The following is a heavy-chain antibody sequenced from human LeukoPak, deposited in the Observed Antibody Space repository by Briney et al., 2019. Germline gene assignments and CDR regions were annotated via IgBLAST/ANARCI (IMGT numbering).Heavy chain of an antibody. V-gene: IGHV4-34*01. CDR1: GGSFSGYY. J-gene: IGHJ4*02. D-gene: IGHD2-15*01. Sequence: PSETLSLTCAVYGGSFSGYYWSWIRQPPGKGLEWIGEINHSGSTNYNPSLKSRVTISVDTSKNQFSLKLSSVTAADTAVYYCATRRRYCSGGSCYKYYFDYWGQGTLVTVSS. CDR2: INHSGST. CDR3: ATRRRYCSGGSCYKYYFDY.